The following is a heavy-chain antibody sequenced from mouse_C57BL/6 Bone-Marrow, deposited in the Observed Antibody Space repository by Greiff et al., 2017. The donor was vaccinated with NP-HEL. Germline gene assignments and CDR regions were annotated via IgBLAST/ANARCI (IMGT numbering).Heavy chain of an antibody. CDR1: GFTFSSYA. Sequence: EVQVVESGGGLVKPGGSLKLSCAASGFTFSSYAMSWVRQTPDKRLEWVATISDGGSYTYYPDNVKGRFTISRDNAKNNLYLQMSHLKSEDTAMYYCARDGYYGDYWGQGTTLTVSS. D-gene: IGHD2-3*01. CDR2: ISDGGSYT. V-gene: IGHV5-4*01. J-gene: IGHJ2*01. CDR3: ARDGYYGDY.